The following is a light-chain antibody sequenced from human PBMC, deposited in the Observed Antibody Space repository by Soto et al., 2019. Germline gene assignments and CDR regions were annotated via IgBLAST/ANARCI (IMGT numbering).Light chain of an antibody. CDR1: ERIYSAY. CDR3: QQYGNSPIT. CDR2: GTS. J-gene: IGKJ5*01. V-gene: IGKV3-20*01. Sequence: EVVVTQSPGSLSWSRGERSTLSCRASERIYSAYLGWYQQKPGQAPRLLIYGTSSRATGIPGRFSGSGSGTDFTLTISRLEPEDFAVYYCQQYGNSPITFGQGTRLEIK.